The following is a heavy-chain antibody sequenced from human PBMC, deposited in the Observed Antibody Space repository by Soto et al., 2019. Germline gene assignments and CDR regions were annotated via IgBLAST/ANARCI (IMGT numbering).Heavy chain of an antibody. CDR3: AKRISSATFDY. D-gene: IGHD6-6*01. CDR2: ISGSDDST. Sequence: EVQLLESGGGLVQPGESLRLSCAASGFTFSSYAMSWVRQAPEKGLEWVSVISGSDDSTYYADSVKGRFTISRDNSKNTRYLQMNSLRAEDTAVYYCAKRISSATFDYWGQGTLVTVSS. CDR1: GFTFSSYA. J-gene: IGHJ4*02. V-gene: IGHV3-23*01.